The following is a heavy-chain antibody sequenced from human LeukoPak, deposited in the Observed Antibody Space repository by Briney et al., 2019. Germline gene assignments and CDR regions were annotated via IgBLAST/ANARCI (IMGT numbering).Heavy chain of an antibody. Sequence: PGGSLRLSCAASGFTFSSYAMSWVRQAPGKGLEWVSAISGSGGSTYYADSVKGRFTISRDNSKNTLYLQMNSLRAEDTAVYYRAKDFEVPYGMDVWGQGTTVTVSS. D-gene: IGHD3-9*01. J-gene: IGHJ6*02. CDR3: AKDFEVPYGMDV. CDR2: ISGSGGST. CDR1: GFTFSSYA. V-gene: IGHV3-23*01.